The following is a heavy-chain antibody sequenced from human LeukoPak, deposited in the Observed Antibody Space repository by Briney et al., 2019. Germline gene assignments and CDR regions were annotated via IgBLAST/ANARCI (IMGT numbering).Heavy chain of an antibody. CDR3: ARGRLQRGDYFDY. CDR1: GFTFSSYW. D-gene: IGHD5-24*01. CDR2: IKKDGSEK. J-gene: IGHJ4*02. V-gene: IGHV3-7*01. Sequence: PGGSLRHSAAAPGFTFSSYWMSWVRQAPGKGLEWVANIKKDGSEKYYVDSVKGRFTISRDNDKNSLDLQMNSLRGEDTAVYYCARGRLQRGDYFDYWGQGTLVTVSS.